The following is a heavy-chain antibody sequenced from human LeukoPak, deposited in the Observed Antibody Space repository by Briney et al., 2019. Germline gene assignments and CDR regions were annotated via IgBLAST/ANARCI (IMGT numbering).Heavy chain of an antibody. J-gene: IGHJ4*02. CDR2: IRYDGSNK. V-gene: IGHV3-30*02. D-gene: IGHD3-10*01. CDR3: SGSYYSGFDY. Sequence: GGSLRLSCAASGFTFSSYGMHWVRQAPGKGLEWVAFIRYDGSNKYHADSVKGRFTISRDNSKNTLYLQMNSLRAEDTAVYYCSGSYYSGFDYWGQGTLVTVSS. CDR1: GFTFSSYG.